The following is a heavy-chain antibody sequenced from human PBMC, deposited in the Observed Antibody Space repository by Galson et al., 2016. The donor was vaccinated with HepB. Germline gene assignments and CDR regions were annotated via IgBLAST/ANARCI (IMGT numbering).Heavy chain of an antibody. CDR1: GGSLSPYY. V-gene: IGHV4-59*01. Sequence: TLSLTCSVSGGSLSPYYWTWIRQPPGKGLEWIGFIYYSGYTHYNPSLKSRVTISADTSKNQFSLRLTSVTAADTAVYYCARAGYGVVTSKDYFDFWGQGTLVTVSS. D-gene: IGHD2-21*02. J-gene: IGHJ4*02. CDR3: ARAGYGVVTSKDYFDF. CDR2: IYYSGYT.